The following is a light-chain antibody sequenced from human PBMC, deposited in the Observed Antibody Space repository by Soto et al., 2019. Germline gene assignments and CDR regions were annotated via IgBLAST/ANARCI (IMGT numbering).Light chain of an antibody. CDR3: QQYDNWPPTT. CDR2: ATS. CDR1: QSINNK. J-gene: IGKJ1*01. Sequence: EIKLTQSPATLSVSPGESATLSCRASQSINNKLAWYQQKPGQAPRLLIYATSARATGVPARFSGSGSGTEFTLTISSLQSEDCAVYYCQQYDNWPPTTFGQGTKLEIK. V-gene: IGKV3-15*01.